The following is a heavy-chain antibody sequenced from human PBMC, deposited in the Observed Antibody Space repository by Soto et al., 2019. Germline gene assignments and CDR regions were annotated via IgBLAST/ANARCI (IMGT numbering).Heavy chain of an antibody. CDR3: AKACSGGSCYGRGMDV. D-gene: IGHD2-15*01. CDR1: GFTFSSYA. CDR2: ISGSGGST. V-gene: IGHV3-23*01. J-gene: IGHJ6*02. Sequence: EVQLLESGGGLVQPGGSLRLSCAASGFTFSSYAMSWVRQAPGKGLEWVSAISGSGGSTYYADSVKGRFTISSDNSKNTLYLQMNSLRAEDTAVYYCAKACSGGSCYGRGMDVWGQGTTVTVSS.